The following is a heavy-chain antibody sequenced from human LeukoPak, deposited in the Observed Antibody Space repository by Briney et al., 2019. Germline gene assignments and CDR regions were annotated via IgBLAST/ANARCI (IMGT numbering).Heavy chain of an antibody. CDR1: GYTFTAYY. D-gene: IGHD2-15*01. CDR2: IDSKNGDT. CDR3: ASEAYCSGDHCSVQRVAS. V-gene: IGHV1-2*02. Sequence: ASVKVSCKASGYTFTAYYMHWVRQAPGQGLEGMGWIDSKNGDTKYAQKFQSRLTITRDTSIGIAYMELRSLISDDTAIYYCASEAYCSGDHCSVQRVASWGQGTPVTVSS. J-gene: IGHJ4*02.